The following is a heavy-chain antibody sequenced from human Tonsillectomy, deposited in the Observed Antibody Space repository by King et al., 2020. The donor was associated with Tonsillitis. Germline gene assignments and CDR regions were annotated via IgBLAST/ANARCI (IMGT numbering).Heavy chain of an antibody. CDR3: ARGTPGYSSSLPFDY. J-gene: IGHJ4*02. CDR2: IYPGDSDT. D-gene: IGHD6-13*01. Sequence: VQLVESGAEVKKPGESLKISCKGSGYSFTSYWIGWVRQMPGKGLEWMGIIYPGDSDTRYSPSFQGQVTISADKSISTAYLQWSSLMASDTAMYYCARGTPGYSSSLPFDYWGQGTLVTVSS. CDR1: GYSFTSYW. V-gene: IGHV5-51*03.